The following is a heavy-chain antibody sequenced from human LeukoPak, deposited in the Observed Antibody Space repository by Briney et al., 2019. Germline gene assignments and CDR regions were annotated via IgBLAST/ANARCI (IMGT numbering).Heavy chain of an antibody. Sequence: ETLCLTCAVYGGSFSGYYWSWIRQPPGKGLEWIGEINHSGSTNYNPSLKSRVTISVDTSKNQFSLKLSSVTAADTAVYYCARRGLTGTRLAFDYWGQGTLGSASS. CDR1: GGSFSGYY. V-gene: IGHV4-34*01. D-gene: IGHD1-7*01. J-gene: IGHJ4*02. CDR2: INHSGST. CDR3: ARRGLTGTRLAFDY.